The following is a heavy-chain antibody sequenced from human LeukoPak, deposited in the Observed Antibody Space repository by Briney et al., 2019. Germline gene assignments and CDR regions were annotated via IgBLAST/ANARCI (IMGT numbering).Heavy chain of an antibody. Sequence: GASVKVSCKASGGTFSSYAISWVRQAPGQGLEWMGGIIPIFGTANYAQEFQGRVTITADESTSTAYMELSSLRSEDTAVYYCAREEAGATDYWGQGTLVTVSS. V-gene: IGHV1-69*13. CDR2: IIPIFGTA. J-gene: IGHJ4*02. D-gene: IGHD1-26*01. CDR3: AREEAGATDY. CDR1: GGTFSSYA.